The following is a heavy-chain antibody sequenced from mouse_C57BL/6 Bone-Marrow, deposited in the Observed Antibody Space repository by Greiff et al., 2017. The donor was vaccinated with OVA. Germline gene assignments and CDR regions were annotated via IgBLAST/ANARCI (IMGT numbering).Heavy chain of an antibody. CDR3: ADDGYYVSMDY. J-gene: IGHJ4*01. CDR2: IHPNSGST. Sequence: QVQLQQPGAELVKPGASVKLSCKASGYTFTSYWMHWVKQRPGQGLEWIGMIHPNSGSTNYNEKFKSKATLTVDKSSSTAYMQLSSLTSEDSAVYYCADDGYYVSMDYWGQGTSVIVSS. D-gene: IGHD2-3*01. CDR1: GYTFTSYW. V-gene: IGHV1-64*01.